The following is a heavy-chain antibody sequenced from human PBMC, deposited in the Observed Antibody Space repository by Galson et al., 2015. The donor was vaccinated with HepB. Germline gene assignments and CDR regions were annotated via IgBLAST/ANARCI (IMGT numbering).Heavy chain of an antibody. J-gene: IGHJ4*02. D-gene: IGHD3-9*01. V-gene: IGHV2-5*02. CDR3: AHSRLRSFDEEFDS. CDR1: GFSLSTSGER. CDR2: IYWDDDK. Sequence: PALVKPTQTLKLTCTLSGFSLSTSGERVDWIRQSPGKALEWLALIYWDDDKRYNPALKSRLTITKDTSKNQVVLRMTNMDPVDTATYYCAHSRLRSFDEEFDSWGQGTLVAVSS.